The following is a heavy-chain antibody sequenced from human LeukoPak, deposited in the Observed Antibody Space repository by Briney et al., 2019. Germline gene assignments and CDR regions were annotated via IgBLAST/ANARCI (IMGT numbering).Heavy chain of an antibody. Sequence: SETLSLTCTVSAGSISSGDYYWSWIRQPPGKGLEWIGYIYYSGSTYYNPSLKSRVTISVDTSKNQFSLKLSSVTAADTAVYYCTRLRLRYFDWTNRNDYWGQGTLVTVSS. J-gene: IGHJ4*02. D-gene: IGHD3-9*01. CDR1: AGSISSGDYY. CDR2: IYYSGST. CDR3: TRLRLRYFDWTNRNDY. V-gene: IGHV4-30-4*08.